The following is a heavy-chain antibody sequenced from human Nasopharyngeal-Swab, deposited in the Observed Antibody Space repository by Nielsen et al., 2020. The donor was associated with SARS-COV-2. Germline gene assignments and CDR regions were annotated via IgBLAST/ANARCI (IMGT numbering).Heavy chain of an antibody. CDR2: ISSSSSSI. V-gene: IGHV3-48*01. CDR1: GFNFNSYR. Sequence: GGSLRLSCAASGFNFNSYRMNWVRQAPGKGLEWVSNISSSSSSIYYADSVKGRFTISRDNAKNSLYLQMNSLRAEDTAVYYCTTDLLFPETRVRGVISPGWGQGTLVTVSS. CDR3: TTDLLFPETRVRGVISPG. J-gene: IGHJ4*02. D-gene: IGHD3-10*01.